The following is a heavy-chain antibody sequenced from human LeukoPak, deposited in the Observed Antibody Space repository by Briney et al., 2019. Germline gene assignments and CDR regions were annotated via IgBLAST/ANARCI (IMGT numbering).Heavy chain of an antibody. D-gene: IGHD4-17*01. V-gene: IGHV3-49*03. CDR3: SRGLHDYGDSNYYFDQ. CDR2: IRKKGYGETT. J-gene: IGHJ4*02. Sequence: SGGSLRLSCTASGFSFGDDAWSWFRQAPGRGLEFVSFIRKKGYGETTDYAASVRGRFTISRDDAKSTAYLQMNRLEIEDTALYYCSRGLHDYGDSNYYFDQWGRGTQVTVSS. CDR1: GFSFGDDA.